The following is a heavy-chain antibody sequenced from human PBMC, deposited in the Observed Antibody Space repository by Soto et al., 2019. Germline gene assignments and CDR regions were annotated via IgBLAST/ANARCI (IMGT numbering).Heavy chain of an antibody. J-gene: IGHJ6*02. Sequence: PGGSLRLSCAASGFTFSRYSMNWVRQAPGKGLEWVSSISSSTTYMYYADSVKGRFTISRDNAKNTLYLQMNSLRAEDTAVYYCARGVRKVTGYYNGYYYYGMDVWGQGTTVTVSS. V-gene: IGHV3-21*01. CDR1: GFTFSRYS. D-gene: IGHD3-9*01. CDR2: ISSSTTYM. CDR3: ARGVRKVTGYYNGYYYYGMDV.